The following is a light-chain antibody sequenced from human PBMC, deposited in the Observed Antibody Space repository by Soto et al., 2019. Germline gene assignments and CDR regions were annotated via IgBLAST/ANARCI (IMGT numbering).Light chain of an antibody. V-gene: IGKV3-20*01. CDR1: QSVRSNY. CDR2: GAS. J-gene: IGKJ4*01. Sequence: EIVLTQSPGTLSFFPGERATLSCRASQSVRSNYVAWDQQKPGQAPSLLIYGASNRATGIPDRFSGGGSGTDFTLTIDRLQPEDFATYYCQQVDVYPSTFGGGTKVDIK. CDR3: QQVDVYPST.